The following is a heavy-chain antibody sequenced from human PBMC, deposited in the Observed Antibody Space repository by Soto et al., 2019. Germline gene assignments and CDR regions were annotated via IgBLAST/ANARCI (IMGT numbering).Heavy chain of an antibody. Sequence: QITLKESGPTLVKPTQTLTLTCTFSGFSLSTSGVGVGWIRQPPGKALEWLALIYWDDDKRYSPSLKSRLTTPKDTSKNQLVLTMTNMDPVDTARYYGAHTVDFYGLDVWGQGTTVTV. J-gene: IGHJ6*02. CDR1: GFSLSTSGVG. V-gene: IGHV2-5*02. CDR2: IYWDDDK. CDR3: AHTVDFYGLDV.